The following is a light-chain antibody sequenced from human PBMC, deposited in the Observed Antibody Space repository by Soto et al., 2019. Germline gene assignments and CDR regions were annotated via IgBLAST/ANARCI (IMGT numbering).Light chain of an antibody. CDR1: QGIRND. Sequence: AIQMTQSPSSLSASVGDRVTITCRASQGIRNDLGWYQQKPGKAPNLLIYAASSLQSGVPSRFSGSGSGTDFTLTISSLQPPDFATPYSLPDYTYLWTFGQGTKVEIK. CDR2: AAS. J-gene: IGKJ1*01. CDR3: LPDYTYLWT. V-gene: IGKV1-6*01.